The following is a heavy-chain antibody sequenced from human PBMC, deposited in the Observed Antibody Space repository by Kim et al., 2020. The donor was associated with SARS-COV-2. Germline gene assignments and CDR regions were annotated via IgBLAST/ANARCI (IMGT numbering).Heavy chain of an antibody. V-gene: IGHV4-34*01. CDR2: INHSGST. Sequence: SETLSLTCAVYGGSFSGYYWSWIRQPPGKGLEWIGEINHSGSTNYNPSLKSRVTISVDTSKNQFSLKLSSVTAADTAVYYCARGIYGSGAPEDGMDVWGQGTTVTVSS. D-gene: IGHD3-10*01. CDR1: GGSFSGYY. J-gene: IGHJ6*02. CDR3: ARGIYGSGAPEDGMDV.